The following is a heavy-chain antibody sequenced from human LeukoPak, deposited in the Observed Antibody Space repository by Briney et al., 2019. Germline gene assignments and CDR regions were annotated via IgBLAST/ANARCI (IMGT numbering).Heavy chain of an antibody. CDR1: GGSISNYY. D-gene: IGHD2-2*01. Sequence: SETLSLTCSVSGGSISNYYWNWMRQPAGKGLEWIGRLYSTGATNYDPSLKGRVTMSVDTSKNQFSLKLKSVTAADTAVYYCARGGISTSLDSWGQGALVTVSS. CDR2: LYSTGAT. J-gene: IGHJ4*02. CDR3: ARGGISTSLDS. V-gene: IGHV4-4*07.